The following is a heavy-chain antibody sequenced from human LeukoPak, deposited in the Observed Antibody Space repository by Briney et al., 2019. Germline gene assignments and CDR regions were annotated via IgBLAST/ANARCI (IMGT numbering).Heavy chain of an antibody. CDR2: IYYSGST. J-gene: IGHJ5*02. CDR1: GGSISSSGYY. D-gene: IGHD1-26*01. CDR3: ARHEYSGSYYGLSWFDP. Sequence: SETLSLTCTVSGGSISSSGYYWGWIRQPPGKGLEWIASIYYSGSTYYNPSLKSRVTISVDTSKNQLSLKLSSLTAADTAVYYCARHEYSGSYYGLSWFDPWGPGTLVTVSS. V-gene: IGHV4-39*01.